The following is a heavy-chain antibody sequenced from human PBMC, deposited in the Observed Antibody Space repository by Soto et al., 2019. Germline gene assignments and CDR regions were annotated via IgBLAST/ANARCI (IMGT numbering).Heavy chain of an antibody. J-gene: IGHJ6*02. D-gene: IGHD6-13*01. CDR2: INPSGGST. CDR3: ARDLTYRAEADGDSCYGMDV. V-gene: IGHV1-46*01. Sequence: RASVKVSCKASGYTFTSYYMHWVRQAPGQGLEWMGIINPSGGSTSYAQKFQGRVTMTRDTSTSTVYMELSSLRSEDTAVYYCARDLTYRAEADGDSCYGMDVWGQGTTVTVSS. CDR1: GYTFTSYY.